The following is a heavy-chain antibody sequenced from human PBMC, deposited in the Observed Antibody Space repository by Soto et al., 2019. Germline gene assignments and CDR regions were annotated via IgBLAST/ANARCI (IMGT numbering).Heavy chain of an antibody. J-gene: IGHJ4*02. V-gene: IGHV3-7*01. CDR2: IKQDGSEK. CDR3: ASSTSSFEY. Sequence: GGSLRLSCAASGFTFSSYWMNWVRQAPGKRLEWVANIKQDGSEKYYVDSVKGRFTISRDNAKNSLYLQMNSMRADDTAVYYCASSTSSFEYWGQGTLVTVSS. D-gene: IGHD6-6*01. CDR1: GFTFSSYW.